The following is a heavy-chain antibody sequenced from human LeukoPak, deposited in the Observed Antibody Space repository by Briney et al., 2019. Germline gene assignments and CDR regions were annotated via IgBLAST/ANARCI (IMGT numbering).Heavy chain of an antibody. CDR1: GFTFSSYA. D-gene: IGHD6-19*01. J-gene: IGHJ4*02. Sequence: GGSLRLSCAASGFTFSSYAMNWVRQAPGKGLEWVSGIDGNGGSTSYADSVKGRFTISRDNSKNTLYLQMNSLRADDTAVYHCAKRAVAGARSPFDYWGQGTLVTVSS. V-gene: IGHV3-23*01. CDR3: AKRAVAGARSPFDY. CDR2: IDGNGGST.